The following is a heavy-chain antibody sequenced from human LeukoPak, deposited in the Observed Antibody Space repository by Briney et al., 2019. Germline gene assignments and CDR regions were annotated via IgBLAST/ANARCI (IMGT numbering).Heavy chain of an antibody. D-gene: IGHD3-9*01. V-gene: IGHV1-18*01. CDR1: GYTFTSYG. J-gene: IGHJ6*02. CDR2: ISAYNGNT. CDR3: ARLSDILTGYYTPYYYYYGMDV. Sequence: ASVKVSCKASGYTFTSYGISWVRQAPGQGLEWMGWISAYNGNTNYAQELQGRVTMTTDTSTSTAYMELRSLRSDDTAVYYCARLSDILTGYYTPYYYYYGMDVWGQGTTVTVSS.